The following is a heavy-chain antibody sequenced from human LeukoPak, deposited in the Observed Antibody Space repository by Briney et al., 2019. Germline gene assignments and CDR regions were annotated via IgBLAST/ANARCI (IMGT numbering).Heavy chain of an antibody. J-gene: IGHJ4*02. D-gene: IGHD2-2*01. CDR3: AKDAVNIVVVPAAIRY. CDR1: GFTFSSYA. CDR2: ISGSGGST. Sequence: GGSLRLSCAASGFTFSSYAMSWVRQAPGKGLEWVSAISGSGGSTYYADSVKGRFTISRDNSKNTLYLQMNSLRAEDTVVYYCAKDAVNIVVVPAAIRYWGQGTLVTVSS. V-gene: IGHV3-23*01.